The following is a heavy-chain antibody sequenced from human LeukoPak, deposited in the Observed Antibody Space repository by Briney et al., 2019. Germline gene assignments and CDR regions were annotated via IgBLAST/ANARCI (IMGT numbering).Heavy chain of an antibody. D-gene: IGHD3-3*01. CDR3: ARDSVRFLEWLGLDFDY. J-gene: IGHJ4*02. CDR2: ISAYNGNT. CDR1: GYTFTSYG. V-gene: IGHV1-18*01. Sequence: ASVKVSCKASGYTFTSYGISWVRQAPGQGLEWMGWISAYNGNTNYAQKLQGRVTTTTDTSTSTAYMELRSLRSDDTAVYYCARDSVRFLEWLGLDFDYWGQGTLVTVSS.